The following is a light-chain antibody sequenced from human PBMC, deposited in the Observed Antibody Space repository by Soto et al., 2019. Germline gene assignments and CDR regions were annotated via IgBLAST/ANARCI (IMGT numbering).Light chain of an antibody. CDR1: SSDIGGYNY. CDR3: SSYTSSGTHVL. Sequence: QSALTQPASVYGSPGQSITISCTGTSSDIGGYNYVSWYQQHPGKAPKLMIYEVSNRPSGVSNRFSGSKSGNTASLTISGLQAEDEADYHCSSYTSSGTHVLFGGGTKLTVL. J-gene: IGLJ2*01. V-gene: IGLV2-14*01. CDR2: EVS.